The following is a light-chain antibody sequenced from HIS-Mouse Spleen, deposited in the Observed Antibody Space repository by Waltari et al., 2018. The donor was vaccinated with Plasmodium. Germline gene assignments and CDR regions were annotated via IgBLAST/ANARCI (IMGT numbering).Light chain of an antibody. Sequence: SYELTQPPSVSVSPGQTARITCPGDASPKQSADWYQQKPGQAPVLVIYKDSERPSVIPERFSGSSSGTTVTLTISGVQAEDEADYYCQSADSSGTYQVFGGGTKLTVL. V-gene: IGLV3-25*03. J-gene: IGLJ2*01. CDR1: ASPKQS. CDR2: KDS. CDR3: QSADSSGTYQV.